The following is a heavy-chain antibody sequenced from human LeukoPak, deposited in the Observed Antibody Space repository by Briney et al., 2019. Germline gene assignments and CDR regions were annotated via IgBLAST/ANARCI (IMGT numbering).Heavy chain of an antibody. J-gene: IGHJ4*02. CDR1: GGPISSYY. CDR3: ARSKIGEPFDY. D-gene: IGHD1-14*01. Sequence: SETLSLTCTVSGGPISSYYWSWIRQSPEKGLEWIGYIYNSGSTKYNPSLKSRVTISIDTSMSQFSLKVNSVTTADTAVYYCARSKIGEPFDYWGQGTLVTASS. V-gene: IGHV4-59*01. CDR2: IYNSGST.